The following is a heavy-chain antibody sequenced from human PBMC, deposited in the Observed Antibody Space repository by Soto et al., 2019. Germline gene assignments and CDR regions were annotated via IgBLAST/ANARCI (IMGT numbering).Heavy chain of an antibody. CDR2: INHSGRT. CDR3: ASRIVATTTGPVDY. CDR1: GGSFRGYY. D-gene: IGHD5-12*01. Sequence: QVQLQQWGAGLLKPSETLSLTCAVYGGSFRGYYWSWIRQPPGKGLEWIGEINHSGRTNNNPSLKSRVTISVDTSKNQFSLKLSSVTAADTAVYYCASRIVATTTGPVDYWGQGTLVTVSS. V-gene: IGHV4-34*01. J-gene: IGHJ4*02.